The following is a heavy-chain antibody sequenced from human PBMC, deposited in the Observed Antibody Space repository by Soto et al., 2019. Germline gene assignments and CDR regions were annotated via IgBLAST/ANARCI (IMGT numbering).Heavy chain of an antibody. V-gene: IGHV1-18*04. J-gene: IGHJ4*02. Sequence: GGSVKVCCKASGDTFIIYGISWVRHAPGQGLEWMGWISAYNGNTNYAQKLQGRVTMTTETSTRTAYMELRRLRSDDTAVYYCARDPDTAMDYWGQGTLVTVSS. CDR2: ISAYNGNT. CDR3: ARDPDTAMDY. CDR1: GDTFIIYG. D-gene: IGHD5-18*01.